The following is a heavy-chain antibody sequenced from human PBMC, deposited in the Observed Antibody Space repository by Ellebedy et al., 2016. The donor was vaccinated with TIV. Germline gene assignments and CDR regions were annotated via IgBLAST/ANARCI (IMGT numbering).Heavy chain of an antibody. CDR1: GFTFSSDA. Sequence: GGSLRLSCAASGFTFSSDAMHRVRQAPGKGLEWVAVISYDGSNKYYADSVKGRFTISRDNSKNTLYLQMNSLRVEDTAVYYCARWPSGDAPLDYWGQGTLVTVSS. V-gene: IGHV3-30-3*01. CDR2: ISYDGSNK. CDR3: ARWPSGDAPLDY. J-gene: IGHJ4*02. D-gene: IGHD4-17*01.